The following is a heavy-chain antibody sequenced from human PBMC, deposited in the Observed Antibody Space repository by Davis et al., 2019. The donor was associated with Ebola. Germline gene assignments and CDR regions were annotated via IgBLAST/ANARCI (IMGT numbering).Heavy chain of an antibody. V-gene: IGHV5-51*01. J-gene: IGHJ1*01. CDR3: ARHDGGGIAAAGTEYFQH. D-gene: IGHD6-13*01. CDR2: IYPGDSDT. CDR1: GYSFTSYW. Sequence: GESLKISCTGSGYSFTSYWIGWVRQMPGKGLEWMGIIYPGDSDTRYSPSFQGQVTISADKSISTAYLQWSSLKASDTAMYYCARHDGGGIAAAGTEYFQHWGQGTLVTVSS.